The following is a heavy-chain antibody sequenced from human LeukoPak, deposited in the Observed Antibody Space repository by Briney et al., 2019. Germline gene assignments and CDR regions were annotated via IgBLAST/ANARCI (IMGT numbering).Heavy chain of an antibody. V-gene: IGHV3-49*04. CDR1: GFTFGDHA. CDR3: ARGPILLWIHNGMDV. Sequence: GGSLRLSCTGSGFTFGDHAMSWVRQAPGKGLEWVGFIRSKAYGGTTEYAASVQGRFTISRDDSKSIAYLQMYSLKTEDTAFYFCARGPILLWIHNGMDVWGQGTTVTVSS. D-gene: IGHD5-18*01. CDR2: IRSKAYGGTT. J-gene: IGHJ6*02.